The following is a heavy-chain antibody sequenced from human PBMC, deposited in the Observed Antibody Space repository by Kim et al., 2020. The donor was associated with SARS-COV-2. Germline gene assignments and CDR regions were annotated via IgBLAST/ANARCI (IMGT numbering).Heavy chain of an antibody. CDR2: IYYSGST. CDR1: GGSISSYY. J-gene: IGHJ5*02. D-gene: IGHD6-13*01. V-gene: IGHV4-59*01. Sequence: SETLSLTCTVSGGSISSYYWSWIRQPPGKGLEWIGYIYYSGSTNYNPSLKSRVTISVDTSKNQFSLKLSSVTAADTAVYYCARGSSSSWFEGFGNWFDPWGQGTLVTVSS. CDR3: ARGSSSSWFEGFGNWFDP.